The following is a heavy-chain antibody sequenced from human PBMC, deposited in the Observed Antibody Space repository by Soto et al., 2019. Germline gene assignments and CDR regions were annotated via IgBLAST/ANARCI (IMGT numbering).Heavy chain of an antibody. J-gene: IGHJ3*02. CDR3: SKYPSETNDAFDI. CDR2: IYYSGST. CDR1: GGSISSYY. V-gene: IGHV4-59*01. Sequence: SETLSLTCTVSGGSISSYYWSWIRQPPGKGLEWIGYIYYSGSTNYNPSLKSRVTISVDTSKNQFSLKLSSVTAADTAVYYCSKYPSETNDAFDICGQGTMVPVSS.